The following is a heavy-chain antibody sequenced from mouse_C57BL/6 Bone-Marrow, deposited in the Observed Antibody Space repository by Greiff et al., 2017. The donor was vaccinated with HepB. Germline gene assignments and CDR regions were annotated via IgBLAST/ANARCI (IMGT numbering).Heavy chain of an antibody. CDR3: ARVYDGYYYYAMDD. CDR1: GFTFSDYY. D-gene: IGHD2-3*01. CDR2: INYDGSST. V-gene: IGHV5-16*01. J-gene: IGHJ4*01. Sequence: EVQLVESEGGLVQPGSSMKLSCTASGFTFSDYYMAWVRQVPEKGLEWVANINYDGSSTYYLDSLKSRFIISRDNAKNNLYLQMSSLKSEDTDTYYCARVYDGYYYYAMDDWGKGTSVTVSS.